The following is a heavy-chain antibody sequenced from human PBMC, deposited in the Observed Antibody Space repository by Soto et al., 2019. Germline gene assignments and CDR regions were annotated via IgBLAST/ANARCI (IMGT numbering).Heavy chain of an antibody. Sequence: ASVKVSCKASGYPFTSYGISWVRQAPGQGLEWMGWISAYNGNTNYAQKLQGRVTMTTDTSTSTAYTELRSLRSDDTAVYYCAREPPRYSGYALSGYSSGPAFDYWGQGTLVTVS. J-gene: IGHJ4*02. CDR3: AREPPRYSGYALSGYSSGPAFDY. D-gene: IGHD5-12*01. CDR1: GYPFTSYG. CDR2: ISAYNGNT. V-gene: IGHV1-18*01.